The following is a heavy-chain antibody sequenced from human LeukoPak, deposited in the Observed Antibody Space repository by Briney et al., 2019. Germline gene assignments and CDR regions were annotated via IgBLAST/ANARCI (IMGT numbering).Heavy chain of an antibody. V-gene: IGHV3-7*01. D-gene: IGHD3-9*01. J-gene: IGHJ4*02. Sequence: GGSLRLSCAASGFTFSSYSMNWVRQAPGKGLEWVANIKQDGREKYYVDSVKGRFTISRDNAKNSLYLQMNSLRAEDTAVYYCARVEDYDILTGFDYWGQGTLVTVSS. CDR2: IKQDGREK. CDR1: GFTFSSYS. CDR3: ARVEDYDILTGFDY.